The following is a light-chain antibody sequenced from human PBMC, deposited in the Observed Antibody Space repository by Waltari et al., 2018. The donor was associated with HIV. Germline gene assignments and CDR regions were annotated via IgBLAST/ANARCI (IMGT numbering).Light chain of an antibody. V-gene: IGLV1-40*01. CDR1: SSNIRAAYH. CDR2: DNT. J-gene: IGLJ2*01. CDR3: QSYPASLTVSLI. Sequence: QSVLTQPPSVPGAPGQRDTISCPATSSNIRAAYHVHCYQQLPGKAPKLLISDNTNRPAGVPDRFSGSKSGTSASLAITGLRAEDEADYYCQSYPASLTVSLIFGGGTRLTVL.